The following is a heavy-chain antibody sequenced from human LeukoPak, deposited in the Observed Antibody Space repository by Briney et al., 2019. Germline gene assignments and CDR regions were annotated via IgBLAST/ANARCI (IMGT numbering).Heavy chain of an antibody. V-gene: IGHV4-59*08. CDR1: GGSLSNYY. D-gene: IGHD6-13*01. Sequence: SETLSLTCSVSGGSLSNYYWTWIRQSPGKGLEWIGNIYYSGVTNYNSSLKSRVTISVGPSKSQLSLKLSSVTAADTAVYYCARNLAVGYSSWFDALDVWGQGTMVTVSS. CDR3: ARNLAVGYSSWFDALDV. J-gene: IGHJ3*01. CDR2: IYYSGVT.